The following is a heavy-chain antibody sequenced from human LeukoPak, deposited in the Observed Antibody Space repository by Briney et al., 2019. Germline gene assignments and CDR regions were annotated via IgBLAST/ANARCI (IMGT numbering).Heavy chain of an antibody. J-gene: IGHJ4*02. CDR2: IYYSGST. V-gene: IGHV4-38-2*02. CDR3: ARDQKGGRQLYD. CDR1: GYSISNGYW. D-gene: IGHD3-3*01. Sequence: SETLSLTCAVSGYSISNGYWWSWVRQPPGKGLEWIGSIYYSGSTYYNPSLKSRVTISVDTSKNQFSLKVSSVTAADTAVYYCARDQKGGRQLYDWGQGTLVTVSS.